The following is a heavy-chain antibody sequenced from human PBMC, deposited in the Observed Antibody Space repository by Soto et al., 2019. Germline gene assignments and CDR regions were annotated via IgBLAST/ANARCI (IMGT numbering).Heavy chain of an antibody. D-gene: IGHD6-13*01. Sequence: PGGSLRLSCAASGFTFSSYDMSWVRQAPGKGLEYVSSISVTGSGTYYADSVKGRFTISRDNAKNSLYLQMNSLRAEDTAVYYCARDRCGEAAAGTKCLDYYGMDIWGRGTTVTVSS. CDR1: GFTFSSYD. V-gene: IGHV3-21*01. J-gene: IGHJ6*02. CDR2: ISVTGSGT. CDR3: ARDRCGEAAAGTKCLDYYGMDI.